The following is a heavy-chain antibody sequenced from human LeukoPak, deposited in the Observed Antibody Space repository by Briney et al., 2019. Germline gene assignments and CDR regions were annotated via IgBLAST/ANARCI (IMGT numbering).Heavy chain of an antibody. CDR1: GFTFSSYA. V-gene: IGHV3-23*01. D-gene: IGHD2-2*02. CDR3: AKRGYCSSASCYTYDY. Sequence: GGSLRLSCAASGFTFSSYAMTWVRQAPGKGLEWVSAISSSGGTTYYADSVKGRFTISRDNSKNTLFLQMNSLRAEDTAVYHCAKRGYCSSASCYTYDYWGQGTLVTVSS. CDR2: ISSSGGTT. J-gene: IGHJ4*02.